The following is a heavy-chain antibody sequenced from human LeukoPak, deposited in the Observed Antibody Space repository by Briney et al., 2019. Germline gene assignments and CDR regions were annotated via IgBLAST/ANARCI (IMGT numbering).Heavy chain of an antibody. J-gene: IGHJ4*02. D-gene: IGHD3-22*01. V-gene: IGHV3-23*01. CDR3: AKVQARNYYDSSGHDY. Sequence: PGGSLRLSCAASGLIFSSCAMSWVRQAPGKGLEWVSAISGSGGSTYYADSVKGRFTISRDNSKNTLYLQMNSLRAEDTAVYYCAKVQARNYYDSSGHDYWGQGTLVTVSS. CDR2: ISGSGGST. CDR1: GLIFSSCA.